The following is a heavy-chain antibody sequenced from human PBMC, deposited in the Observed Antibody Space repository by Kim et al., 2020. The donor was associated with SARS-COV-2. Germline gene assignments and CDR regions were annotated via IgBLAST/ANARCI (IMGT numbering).Heavy chain of an antibody. CDR3: AKDPTGTPVYYFDY. CDR2: ISWNSGSI. V-gene: IGHV3-9*01. Sequence: GGSLRLSCAASGFTFGDYAMHWVRQAPGKGLEWVSGISWNSGSIGYADSVKGRFTISRDNAKNSLYLQMNSLRAEDTALYYCAKDPTGTPVYYFDYWGQGTLVTVSS. J-gene: IGHJ4*02. CDR1: GFTFGDYA. D-gene: IGHD1-1*01.